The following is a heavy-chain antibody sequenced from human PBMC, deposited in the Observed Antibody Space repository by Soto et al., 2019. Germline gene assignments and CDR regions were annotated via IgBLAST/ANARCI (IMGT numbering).Heavy chain of an antibody. D-gene: IGHD6-13*01. J-gene: IGHJ5*02. CDR2: IHSSGST. CDR1: GASMNSYN. CDR3: ARDQGVAAAGITWFDP. Sequence: SETVSLNCIVSGASMNSYNWSWIRQPAGKGLEWIGHIHSSGSTNYNPSLKSQVTMSVDTSKNQFSLRLMSLTAADTAVYYCARDQGVAAAGITWFDPWGQGSLVTVSS. V-gene: IGHV4-4*07.